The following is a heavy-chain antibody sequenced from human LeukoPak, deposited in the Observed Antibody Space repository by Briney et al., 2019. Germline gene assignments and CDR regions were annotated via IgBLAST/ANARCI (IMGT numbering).Heavy chain of an antibody. CDR2: IYHSGST. V-gene: IGHV4-59*08. J-gene: IGHJ3*02. CDR1: GGSISSYY. D-gene: IGHD2-15*01. CDR3: ARGGGSGIDDGFDI. Sequence: SETLSLTCTVSGGSISSYYWSWIRQPPGKGLEWIGTIYHSGSTYYNPSLKSRVTISVDTSKNQFSLKLSSVTAADTAVYYCARGGGSGIDDGFDIWGQGTTVTVSS.